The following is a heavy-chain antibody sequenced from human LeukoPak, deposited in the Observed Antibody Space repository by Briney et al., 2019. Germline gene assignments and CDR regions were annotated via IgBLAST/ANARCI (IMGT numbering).Heavy chain of an antibody. CDR1: GGSFSGYY. V-gene: IGHV4-34*01. CDR3: ARVWDY. Sequence: PSETLSLTCAVYGGSFSGYYWSWIRQPPGKGLEWIGEINHSGSTTYNPSLKSRATISVDTSKNQFSLKLNSVTAADTAVYYCARVWDYWGQGTLVTVSS. J-gene: IGHJ4*02. CDR2: INHSGST.